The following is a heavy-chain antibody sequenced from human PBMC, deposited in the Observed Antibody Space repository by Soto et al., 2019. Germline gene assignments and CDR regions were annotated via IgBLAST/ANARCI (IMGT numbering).Heavy chain of an antibody. V-gene: IGHV4-34*01. CDR3: ARGRGGWPDY. J-gene: IGHJ4*02. D-gene: IGHD6-19*01. CDR1: GGSFSGYY. Sequence: QVQLQQWGAGLLKPSETLSLTCAVYGGSFSGYYWSWIRQPPGKGLEWIGEINHSGSTNYNPSLKSRVTISVDTPKNQFSLKLSSVTAVDTAVYYGARGRGGWPDYWGQGTLVTVSS. CDR2: INHSGST.